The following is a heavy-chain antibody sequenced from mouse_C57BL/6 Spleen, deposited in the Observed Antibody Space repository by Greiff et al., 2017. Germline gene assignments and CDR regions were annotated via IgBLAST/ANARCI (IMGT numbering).Heavy chain of an antibody. J-gene: IGHJ4*01. V-gene: IGHV5-17*01. D-gene: IGHD2-3*01. Sequence: DVQLVESGGGLVKPGGSLKLSCAASGFTFSDYGMHWVRQAPEKGLEWVAYISSGSSTIYYADTVKGRFTISRDNAKNTLFLQMTSLRSEDTAMYYCARGSGDGYYGDAMDYWGQGTSVTVSS. CDR3: ARGSGDGYYGDAMDY. CDR1: GFTFSDYG. CDR2: ISSGSSTI.